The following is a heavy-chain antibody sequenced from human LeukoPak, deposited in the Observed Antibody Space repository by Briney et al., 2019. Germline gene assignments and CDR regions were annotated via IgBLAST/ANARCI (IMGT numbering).Heavy chain of an antibody. CDR3: ARHSSVGSSGSFDAFDI. V-gene: IGHV4-59*08. Sequence: SVTLSLTCTVSGGSISSYYWSWIRQPPGKGLEWIGYIYYSGSTNYNPSLKSRVTISVDTSKNQFSLKLSSVTAADTAVYYCARHSSVGSSGSFDAFDIWGQGTMVTVSS. D-gene: IGHD3-22*01. J-gene: IGHJ3*02. CDR2: IYYSGST. CDR1: GGSISSYY.